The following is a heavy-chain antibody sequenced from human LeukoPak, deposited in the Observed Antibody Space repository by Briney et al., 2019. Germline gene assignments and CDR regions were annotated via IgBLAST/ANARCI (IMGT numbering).Heavy chain of an antibody. CDR2: IYFTGST. J-gene: IGHJ4*02. Sequence: PSETLSLTCTVSGGSISTSGYYWGWIRQPPGKGLEWVGSIYFTGSTYSNPSLKSRVTISADTSKNQFSLKLSSVTAADTAVYYCARRDVLVTASFDYWGQGTLVTVSS. CDR1: GGSISTSGYY. V-gene: IGHV4-39*01. D-gene: IGHD2-21*02. CDR3: ARRDVLVTASFDY.